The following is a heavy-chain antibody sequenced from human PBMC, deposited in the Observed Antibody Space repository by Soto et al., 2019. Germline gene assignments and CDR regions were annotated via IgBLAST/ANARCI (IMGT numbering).Heavy chain of an antibody. CDR1: GDSISSYY. D-gene: IGHD3-22*01. CDR2: LYYGRSA. V-gene: IGHV4-59*01. J-gene: IGHJ4*02. CDR3: ALRSRAVVPEY. Sequence: QVQLQESGPGLVKPSETLSLTCSVSGDSISSYYCMWIRQPPGQGLESIGYLYYGRSANYNPSLKSRVPLSVDTSTKQSSLTLSSMTAADTDVYYCALRSRAVVPEYWGQGTLVTVSS.